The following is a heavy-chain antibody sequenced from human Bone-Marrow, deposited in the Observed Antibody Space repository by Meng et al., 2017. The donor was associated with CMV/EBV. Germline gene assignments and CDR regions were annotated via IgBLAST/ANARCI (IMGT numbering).Heavy chain of an antibody. J-gene: IGHJ6*02. CDR2: IKSKTDGRTT. CDR3: TTEPDSSPTYYYYGMDV. Sequence: GASLKISCAASGFTFSNAWMSWVRQAPGKGLEWDGRIKSKTDGRTTDYAAPVKGRFTISRDDSKNTLYLQVNSLKTEATAVYYCTTEPDSSPTYYYYGMDVWGQGTTVTVSS. D-gene: IGHD3-22*01. V-gene: IGHV3-15*01. CDR1: GFTFSNAW.